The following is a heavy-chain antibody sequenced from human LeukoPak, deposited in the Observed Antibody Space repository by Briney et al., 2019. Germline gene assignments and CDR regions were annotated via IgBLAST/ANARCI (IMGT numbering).Heavy chain of an antibody. Sequence: SETLSLTCAVYGGSFSGYYWSWIRQPPGKGLEWIGEINHSGSTNDNPSLKSRVTISVDTSKNQFSLKLSSVTAADTAVYYCARGSGYYFDYWGQGTLVTVSS. D-gene: IGHD3-22*01. V-gene: IGHV4-34*01. J-gene: IGHJ4*02. CDR3: ARGSGYYFDY. CDR2: INHSGST. CDR1: GGSFSGYY.